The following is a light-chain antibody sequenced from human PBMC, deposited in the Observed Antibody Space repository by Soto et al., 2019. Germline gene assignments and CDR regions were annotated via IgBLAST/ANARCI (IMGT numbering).Light chain of an antibody. CDR3: GARDSSLSAYV. V-gene: IGLV1-51*01. Sequence: QSVLTQPPSVSAAPGQKVTISCSGSSSHIGGNSVSWYQQLPGTALRPLIYDDYKRPSEIPDRSACSKSGTAATLGITGVQSGDEADYYCGARDSSLSAYVFGTGIKFTVL. CDR2: DDY. J-gene: IGLJ1*01. CDR1: SSHIGGNS.